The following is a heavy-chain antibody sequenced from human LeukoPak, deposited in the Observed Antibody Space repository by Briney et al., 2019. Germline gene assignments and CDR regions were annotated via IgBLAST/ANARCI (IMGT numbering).Heavy chain of an antibody. CDR1: GGSFSGYY. Sequence: PSETLSLTCAVYGGSFSGYYWSWIRQHPGKGLEWIGYIYYSGSTYYNPSLKSRVTISVDTSKNQFSLKLSSVTAADTAVYYCARGVAVAEYYFDYWGQGTLVTVSS. CDR3: ARGVAVAEYYFDY. J-gene: IGHJ4*02. D-gene: IGHD6-19*01. CDR2: IYYSGST. V-gene: IGHV4-31*11.